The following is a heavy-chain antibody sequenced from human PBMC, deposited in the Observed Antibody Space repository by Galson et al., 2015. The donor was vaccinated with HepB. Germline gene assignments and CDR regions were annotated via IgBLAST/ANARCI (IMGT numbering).Heavy chain of an antibody. D-gene: IGHD1-7*01. CDR3: ARDSRLELRLNNYFSYGMDV. J-gene: IGHJ6*02. CDR2: FSGYDGST. V-gene: IGHV1-18*01. Sequence: SVKVSCKASGYSFSNHGLSWIRQAPGPGLEWMGWFSGYDGSTNYAQRFQGRVTMTADASTGTAYLELRNLRSDDTAVYYCARDSRLELRLNNYFSYGMDVWGQGSAVIVSS. CDR1: GYSFSNHG.